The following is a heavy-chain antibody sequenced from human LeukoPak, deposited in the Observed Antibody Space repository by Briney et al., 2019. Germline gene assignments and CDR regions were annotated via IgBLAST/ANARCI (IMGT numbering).Heavy chain of an antibody. V-gene: IGHV4-39*01. CDR3: ARVGATTDY. D-gene: IGHD1-26*01. CDR1: GGSISSSSYY. J-gene: IGHJ4*02. CDR2: IYSSGRT. Sequence: SETLSLTCTVSGGSISSSSYYWGWVRQPPGKGVEWVGSIYSSGRTFYNPSLKSRVTISVDTSKNQFSLKLNSVTAADTAVYYCARVGATTDYWGQGTLVTVSS.